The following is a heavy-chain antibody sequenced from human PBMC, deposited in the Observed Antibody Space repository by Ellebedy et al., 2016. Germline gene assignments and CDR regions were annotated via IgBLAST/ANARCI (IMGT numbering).Heavy chain of an antibody. V-gene: IGHV3-23*01. CDR2: ISPSGDRT. CDR1: GFAFYVFP. Sequence: GGSLRLSCAASGFAFYVFPMSWVRQAPGKGLEWVSAISPSGDRTYYADSVRGRFTIFRDNSNNSLYLQMNGLRADDAAFYYCVKPRTTFLYFDAWGQGSLVTVSS. J-gene: IGHJ4*02. CDR3: VKPRTTFLYFDA. D-gene: IGHD3-9*01.